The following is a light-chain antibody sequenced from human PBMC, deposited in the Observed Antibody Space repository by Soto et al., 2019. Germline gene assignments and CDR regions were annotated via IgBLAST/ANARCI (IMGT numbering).Light chain of an antibody. Sequence: QSALTQPASVSGSPGQSITISCTGTSRDIGGYDYVSWYQLHTGKAPKLMIYEVTDRPSGVSNRFSGSKSGNTASLTISGLQAEDEAEYYCTSYTTSSTWVFGGGTKLTVL. J-gene: IGLJ3*02. CDR1: SRDIGGYDY. CDR2: EVT. CDR3: TSYTTSSTWV. V-gene: IGLV2-14*01.